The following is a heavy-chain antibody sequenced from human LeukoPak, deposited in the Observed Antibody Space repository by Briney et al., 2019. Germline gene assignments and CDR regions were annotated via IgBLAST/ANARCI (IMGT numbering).Heavy chain of an antibody. CDR3: AKGGGAGSYYNGYFDY. CDR2: ISWNSGVT. V-gene: IGHV3-9*01. CDR1: GFPFDEYA. Sequence: GSSLRLSCAASGFPFDEYAMYWLRQVTGKGLEWVSGISWNSGVTAYADSVKGRFTISRDNAKNSLYLQMNSLRVEDTALYYCAKGGGAGSYYNGYFDYWGQGTLVTVSS. J-gene: IGHJ4*02. D-gene: IGHD3-10*01.